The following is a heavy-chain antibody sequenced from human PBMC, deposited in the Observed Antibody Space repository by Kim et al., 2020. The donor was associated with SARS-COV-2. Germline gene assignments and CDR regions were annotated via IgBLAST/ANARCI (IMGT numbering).Heavy chain of an antibody. CDR1: GFTFSSFA. CDR2: IYSGNSRT. CDR3: ATTPGGYCTGGYCFSDY. Sequence: GGSLRLSCAASGFTFSSFAMSWVRQAPGKGLEWVSTIYSGNSRTYYADSVKGRFTISRDNAKNTLFLQMNSLRAEDTAVYYCATTPGGYCTGGYCFSDYWGQGTLVTVSS. D-gene: IGHD2-8*02. J-gene: IGHJ4*02. V-gene: IGHV3-23*03.